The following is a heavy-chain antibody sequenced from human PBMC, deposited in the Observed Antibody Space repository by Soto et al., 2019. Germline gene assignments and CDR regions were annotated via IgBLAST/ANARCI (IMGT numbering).Heavy chain of an antibody. CDR2: SYHSGST. CDR1: GGSISSSNW. CDR3: ARRWGEGRVDY. J-gene: IGHJ4*02. D-gene: IGHD3-10*01. V-gene: IGHV4-4*02. Sequence: QVQLQESGPGLVKPSGTLSLTCAVSGGSISSSNWWSWVRQPPGKGLEWIGESYHSGSTNYNPSLKSGVTISVDKSRNQFSLKLSSVTAADTAVYYCARRWGEGRVDYWGQGTLVTVSS.